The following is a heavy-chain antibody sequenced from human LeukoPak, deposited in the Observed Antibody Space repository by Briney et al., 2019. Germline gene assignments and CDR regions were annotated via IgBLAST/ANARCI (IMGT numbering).Heavy chain of an antibody. D-gene: IGHD2-2*01. CDR2: IKSEGTIP. CDR3: AKRGSTTYHFDS. CDR1: GFTFSDYW. V-gene: IGHV3-74*01. J-gene: IGHJ4*02. Sequence: GGSLRLSCAASGFTFSDYWMHWVRQAPGKGLVWVSRIKSEGTIPTYADSVKGRFTISRDNSKNSLSLQMNSLRVEDTAVYYCAKRGSTTYHFDSWGQGTLVTVSS.